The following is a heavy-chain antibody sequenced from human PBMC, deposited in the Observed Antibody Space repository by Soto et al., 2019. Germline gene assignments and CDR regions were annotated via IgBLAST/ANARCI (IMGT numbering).Heavy chain of an antibody. CDR1: GFIFSTHT. CDR3: ARGQYCSGSCSSDY. CDR2: ISSSGSYI. J-gene: IGHJ4*02. Sequence: EVQLVESGGGLVKPGGSLRLSCAASGFIFSTHTMNWVRQAPGKGLGWVSSISSSGSYIYYADSVKGRFTISRDNAKNSLYLQMNSLRAEDTAVYYSARGQYCSGSCSSDYWGQGTLVTVSS. V-gene: IGHV3-21*01. D-gene: IGHD2-15*01.